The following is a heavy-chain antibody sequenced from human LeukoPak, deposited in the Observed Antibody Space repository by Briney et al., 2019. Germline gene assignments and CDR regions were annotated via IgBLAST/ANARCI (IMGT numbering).Heavy chain of an antibody. CDR2: ISAYNGNT. CDR3: ARESGVAAAGALELDY. V-gene: IGHV1-18*01. D-gene: IGHD6-13*01. CDR1: GYTFTSYG. J-gene: IGHJ4*02. Sequence: ASVKVSCKASGYTFTSYGISWVRQAPGQGLEWMGWISAYNGNTNCAQKLQGRVTMTTDTSTSTAYMELRSLRSDDTAVYYCARESGVAAAGALELDYWGQGALVTVSS.